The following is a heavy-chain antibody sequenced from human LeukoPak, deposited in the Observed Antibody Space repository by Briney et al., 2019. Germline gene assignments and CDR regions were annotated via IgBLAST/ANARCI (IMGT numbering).Heavy chain of an antibody. CDR3: ATDLSLDFWSGYPGDYMDV. CDR2: ISSSSSYI. J-gene: IGHJ6*03. D-gene: IGHD3-3*01. V-gene: IGHV3-21*01. CDR1: GFTFSSYS. Sequence: PGGSLRLSCAASGFTFSSYSMNWVRQAPGKGLEWVSSISSSSSYIYYADSVKGRFTISRDNAKNSLYLQMNSLRAEDTAVYYCATDLSLDFWSGYPGDYMDVWGKGTTVTVSS.